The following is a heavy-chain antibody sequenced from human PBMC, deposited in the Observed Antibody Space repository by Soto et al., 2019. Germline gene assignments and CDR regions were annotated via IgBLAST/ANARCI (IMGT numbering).Heavy chain of an antibody. CDR2: IHPSGST. J-gene: IGHJ4*02. CDR1: GESFSGYY. Sequence: QVQLQQWGAGLLKPSETLSLTCAIYGESFSGYYCSWARQSPGKGLEWIGEIHPSGSTNYNPSLKGRVTISLDTSKNQFALTLNSVTAAETAVYFCARGRDAYKGGRDWGQGTLVTVSS. V-gene: IGHV4-34*01. D-gene: IGHD1-1*01. CDR3: ARGRDAYKGGRD.